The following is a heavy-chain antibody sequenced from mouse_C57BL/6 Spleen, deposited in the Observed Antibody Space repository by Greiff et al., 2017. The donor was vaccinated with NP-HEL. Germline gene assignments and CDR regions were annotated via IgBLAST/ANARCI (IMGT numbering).Heavy chain of an antibody. V-gene: IGHV5-4*03. CDR3: ARGGGYSNYFDY. CDR1: GFTFSSYA. CDR2: ISDGGSYT. Sequence: EVKLMESGGGLVKPGGSLKLSCAASGFTFSSYAMSWVRQTPEKRLAWVATISDGGSYTYYPDNVKGRFTISRDNAKNNLYLQMSHLKSEDTAMYYCARGGGYSNYFDYWGQGTTLTVSS. D-gene: IGHD2-5*01. J-gene: IGHJ2*01.